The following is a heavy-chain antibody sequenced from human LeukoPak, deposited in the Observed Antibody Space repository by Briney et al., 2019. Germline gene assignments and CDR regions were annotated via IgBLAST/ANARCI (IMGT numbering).Heavy chain of an antibody. CDR3: ARGGASSSWFIDY. Sequence: GGSLRLSCAASGFTVSSNYMSWVRQAPGKGLEWVSVIYSGGSTYYADSVKGRFTISRDNSKNTLYLQMNSLRAEDTAVYYCARGGASSSWFIDYWGQGTLVTVSS. CDR1: GFTVSSNY. J-gene: IGHJ4*02. D-gene: IGHD6-13*01. V-gene: IGHV3-66*01. CDR2: IYSGGST.